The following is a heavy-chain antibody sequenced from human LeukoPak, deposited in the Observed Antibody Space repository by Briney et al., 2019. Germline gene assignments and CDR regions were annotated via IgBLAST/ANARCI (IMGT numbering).Heavy chain of an antibody. CDR1: GFTFSSYS. Sequence: GGSLRLSCAASGFTFSSYSMNWVRQAPGKGLEWVSSISSSSSYIYYPASVKGRFTISRDNAKNSLYLQMNSLRAEDTAVYHCARDLKSAVVVVAAYAFDIWGQGTMVTVSS. J-gene: IGHJ3*02. CDR3: ARDLKSAVVVVAAYAFDI. D-gene: IGHD2-15*01. V-gene: IGHV3-21*01. CDR2: ISSSSSYI.